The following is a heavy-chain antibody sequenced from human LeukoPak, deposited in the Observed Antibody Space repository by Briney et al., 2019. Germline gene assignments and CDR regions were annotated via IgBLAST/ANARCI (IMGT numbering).Heavy chain of an antibody. CDR1: GFTFSSYA. J-gene: IGHJ3*02. D-gene: IGHD1-26*01. Sequence: GGSLRLSCAASGFTFSSYAMHWVRQAPGKGLVWVAVISYDGSNKYYADSVKGRFTISRDNSKNTLYLQMNSLRAEDTAVYYCAREPPHSGRDAFDIWGQGTMVTVSS. CDR2: ISYDGSNK. V-gene: IGHV3-30*04. CDR3: AREPPHSGRDAFDI.